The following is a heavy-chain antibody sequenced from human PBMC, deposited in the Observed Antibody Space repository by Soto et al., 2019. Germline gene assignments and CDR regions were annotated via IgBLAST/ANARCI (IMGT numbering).Heavy chain of an antibody. Sequence: QVHLVQSGAEVKKPGASVKVSCKGSGYAFTTYGITWVRQAPGQGLEWMGWISAHNGNTNYAQKLQGRVTVTRDTSTSRAYMELRSLRSDDTAVYYWARGRYGDYWGQGELVTVSS. CDR3: ARGRYGDY. CDR2: ISAHNGNT. CDR1: GYAFTTYG. V-gene: IGHV1-18*01. J-gene: IGHJ4*02. D-gene: IGHD1-1*01.